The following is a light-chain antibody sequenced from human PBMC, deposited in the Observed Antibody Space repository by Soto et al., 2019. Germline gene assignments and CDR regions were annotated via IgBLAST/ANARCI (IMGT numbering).Light chain of an antibody. Sequence: QSVMTQPPSVSAAPGQKVTISCSGSSSNIGGNSVSWYQQLPGTAPKLLIYDDNKRPPGIPDRFSGSKSGTSATLGITGFQTGDEADYYCGSWDSSLSAYVFGTGTKLTVL. CDR3: GSWDSSLSAYV. CDR1: SSNIGGNS. J-gene: IGLJ1*01. V-gene: IGLV1-51*01. CDR2: DDN.